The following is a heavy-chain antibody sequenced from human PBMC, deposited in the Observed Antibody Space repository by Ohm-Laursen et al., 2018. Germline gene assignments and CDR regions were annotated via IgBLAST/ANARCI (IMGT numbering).Heavy chain of an antibody. J-gene: IGHJ5*02. CDR2: INPNSGGT. CDR3: ARDFDWSPYNWFDP. V-gene: IGHV1-2*02. D-gene: IGHD3-9*01. Sequence: GASVKVSCKASGYTFTGYYMHWVRQAPEQGLEWMGWINPNSGGTNYAQKFQGRVTMTRDTSISTAYMELSRLRSDDTAVYYCARDFDWSPYNWFDPWGQGTLVTVSS. CDR1: GYTFTGYY.